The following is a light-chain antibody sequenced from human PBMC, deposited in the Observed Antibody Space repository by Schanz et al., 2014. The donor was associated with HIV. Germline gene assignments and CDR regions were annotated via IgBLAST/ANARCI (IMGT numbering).Light chain of an antibody. CDR3: LTWDDSLNAWV. CDR2: DVS. CDR1: SSDVGGYNY. Sequence: QSALTQPASVSGSPGQSITISCTGTSSDVGGYNYVSWYQQHPGKAPKLMIYDVSNRPSGVPDRFSGSKSGTSASLAISGLQSEDEADYFCLTWDDSLNAWVFGGGTKVTVL. V-gene: IGLV2-14*01. J-gene: IGLJ3*02.